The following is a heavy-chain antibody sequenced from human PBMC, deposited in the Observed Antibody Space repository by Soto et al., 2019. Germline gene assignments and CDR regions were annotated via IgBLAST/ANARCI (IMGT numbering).Heavy chain of an antibody. Sequence: WGSLRLSCAASGFTFRSYAMSWVRQAPGTGLEWVSAISGSGGSTYYADSVKGRFTISRDNSKNTLYLQMNSLRAEDTAVYYCAKGIVYYYDSSGYFAYWGQGTLVTVSS. J-gene: IGHJ4*02. CDR1: GFTFRSYA. CDR2: ISGSGGST. V-gene: IGHV3-23*01. D-gene: IGHD3-22*01. CDR3: AKGIVYYYDSSGYFAY.